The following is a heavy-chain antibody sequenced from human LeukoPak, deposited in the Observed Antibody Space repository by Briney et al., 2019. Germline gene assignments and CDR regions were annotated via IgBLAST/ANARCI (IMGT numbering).Heavy chain of an antibody. D-gene: IGHD3-22*01. CDR1: GYTFTSYY. Sequence: ASVKVSCKASGYTFTSYYIHWVRQAPGQGLEWMGVINPSGGATSFAQNFQGRITMTRGTSTSTVHMELSSLKSGDTAVYYCARSYYDTSGYQLDYWGQGTLVTVSS. CDR2: INPSGGAT. V-gene: IGHV1-46*01. CDR3: ARSYYDTSGYQLDY. J-gene: IGHJ4*02.